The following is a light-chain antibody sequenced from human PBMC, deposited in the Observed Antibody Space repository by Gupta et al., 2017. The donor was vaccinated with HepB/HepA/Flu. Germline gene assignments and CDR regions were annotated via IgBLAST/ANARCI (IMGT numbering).Light chain of an antibody. CDR2: KAS. Sequence: DTQMTQSPAPLSASVGDRVTVTGRASQSISGGWAWQKQKPGKAPKLLVHKASSLESGVPSRCSGSGSGTEFTITSSSLQHDDFAIYFCQKYVPYPHTSGGGTKVEI. V-gene: IGKV1-5*03. CDR3: QKYVPYPHT. CDR1: QSISGG. J-gene: IGKJ4*01.